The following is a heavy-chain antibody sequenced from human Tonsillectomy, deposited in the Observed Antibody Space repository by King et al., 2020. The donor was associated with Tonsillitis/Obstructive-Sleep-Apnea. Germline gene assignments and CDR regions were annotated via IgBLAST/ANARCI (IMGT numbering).Heavy chain of an antibody. Sequence: VQLVESGAEVKKPGASVKVSCKASGYTFTSYYMHWVRQAPGQRLEWMGIINPSGGSTSYAQKFQGRVTMTRDTSTSTVYMELSSLRSEDTAVYYCAILEGDIVATITSGAGYWGQGTLVTVSS. CDR2: INPSGGST. CDR3: AILEGDIVATITSGAGY. D-gene: IGHD5-12*01. V-gene: IGHV1-46*01. CDR1: GYTFTSYY. J-gene: IGHJ4*02.